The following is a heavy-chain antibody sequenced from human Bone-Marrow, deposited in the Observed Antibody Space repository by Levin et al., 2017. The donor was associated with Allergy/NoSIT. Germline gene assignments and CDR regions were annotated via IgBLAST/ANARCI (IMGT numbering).Heavy chain of an antibody. CDR3: ARELDTGYDDHAFDI. J-gene: IGHJ3*02. CDR1: KFNVSSNY. V-gene: IGHV3-66*01. D-gene: IGHD5-12*01. Sequence: GASVKVSCAASKFNVSSNYMTWVRQAPGKGLEWVSVIYSGGRTYYADSVKGRFTISRDNSKNTLYLQMNSLRAEDTAVYYCARELDTGYDDHAFDIWGQGTVVTVSS. CDR2: IYSGGRT.